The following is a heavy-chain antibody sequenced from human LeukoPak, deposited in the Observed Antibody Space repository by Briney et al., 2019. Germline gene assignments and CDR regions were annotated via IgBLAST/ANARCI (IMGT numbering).Heavy chain of an antibody. CDR1: GFTFSSYS. D-gene: IGHD6-19*01. CDR3: AKGIYSSGWSYFGY. J-gene: IGHJ4*01. CDR2: ISSSSSYI. Sequence: PGGSLRLSCAASGFTFSSYSMNWVRQAPGKGLEWVSSISSSSSYIYYADSVKGRFTISRDNAKNSLYLQMNSLRAEDTAVYYCAKGIYSSGWSYFGYWGHGTLVTVSS. V-gene: IGHV3-21*01.